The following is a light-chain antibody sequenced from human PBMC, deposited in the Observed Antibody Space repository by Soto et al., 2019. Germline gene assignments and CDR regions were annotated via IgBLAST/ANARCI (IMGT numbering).Light chain of an antibody. J-gene: IGLJ2*01. CDR3: AAWDSSLGGPA. V-gene: IGLV1-47*01. Sequence: QAVVTQPPSASATPGQWVTISCSGSDSNIGSKYVYWYQQLPGTAPKLLMYRNNQRPSGVPDRFSGSKSGTSASLAINGLRSEDEADYYCAAWDSSLGGPAFGGGTKLTVL. CDR1: DSNIGSKY. CDR2: RNN.